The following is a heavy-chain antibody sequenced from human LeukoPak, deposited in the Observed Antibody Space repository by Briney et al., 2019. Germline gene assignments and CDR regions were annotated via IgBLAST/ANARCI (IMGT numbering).Heavy chain of an antibody. D-gene: IGHD5-24*01. CDR3: AKVLEVLTITRPFDY. V-gene: IGHV3-21*01. J-gene: IGHJ4*02. CDR1: GFTFSSYS. CDR2: ISSSSSYI. Sequence: GGSLRLSCAASGFTFSSYSMNWVRQAPGKGLEWVSSISSSSSYIYYADSVKGRFTISRDNSKNTLYLQMNSLRTEDTAVYYCAKVLEVLTITRPFDYWGQGILVTVSS.